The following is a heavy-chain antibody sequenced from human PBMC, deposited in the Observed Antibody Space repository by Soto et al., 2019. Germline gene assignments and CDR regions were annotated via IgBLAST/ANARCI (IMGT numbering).Heavy chain of an antibody. CDR1: GYTFTSYG. Sequence: ASVKVSCKASGYTFTSYGISWVRQAPGQGLERMGWISAYNGNTNYAQKLQGRVTMTTDTSTSTAYMELRSLRSDDTAVYYCAREVYFFYDILTGYYNLGSDAFDIWGQGTMVTVSS. J-gene: IGHJ3*02. D-gene: IGHD3-9*01. CDR2: ISAYNGNT. CDR3: AREVYFFYDILTGYYNLGSDAFDI. V-gene: IGHV1-18*01.